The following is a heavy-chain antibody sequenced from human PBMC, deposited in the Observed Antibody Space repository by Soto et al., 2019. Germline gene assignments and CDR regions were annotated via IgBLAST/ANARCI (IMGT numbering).Heavy chain of an antibody. CDR3: ARVSYSSGYDYYYGMDV. CDR2: IYSGGST. Sequence: GGSLRLSCAASGFTVSSNYMSWVRQAPGKGPEWVSVIYSGGSTYYADSVKGRFTISRDNSKNTLYLQMNSLRAKDTAVYYCARVSYSSGYDYYYGMDVWGQGTTVTVSS. D-gene: IGHD6-19*01. J-gene: IGHJ6*02. CDR1: GFTVSSNY. V-gene: IGHV3-53*01.